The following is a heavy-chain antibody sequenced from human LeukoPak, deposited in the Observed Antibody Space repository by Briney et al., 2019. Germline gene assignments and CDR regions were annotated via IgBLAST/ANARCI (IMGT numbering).Heavy chain of an antibody. CDR1: GFTFSSYA. Sequence: GGSLRLSCAASGFTFSSYAMSWVRQAPGKGLEWVSAISGSGGSTYYADSVKGRFTISRDNSKNTLYLQMNSLRAEDTAVYYCARSRKFQLLLYFDYWGQGTLVTVSS. J-gene: IGHJ4*02. CDR2: ISGSGGST. V-gene: IGHV3-23*01. CDR3: ARSRKFQLLLYFDY. D-gene: IGHD2-2*01.